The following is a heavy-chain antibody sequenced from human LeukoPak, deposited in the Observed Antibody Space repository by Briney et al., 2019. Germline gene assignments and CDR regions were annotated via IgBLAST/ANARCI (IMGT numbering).Heavy chain of an antibody. D-gene: IGHD2-15*01. Sequence: GGSLRLSCAASGFTFRTYSMNWVRQPPGKGLEWVSYISSNGGTIEYADSVKGRFTISRDNAKNTLFLQMNSLTAEDTAVYYCARGLGGQNDCWGQGTLVAVSS. J-gene: IGHJ4*02. CDR1: GFTFRTYS. CDR2: ISSNGGTI. V-gene: IGHV3-48*04. CDR3: ARGLGGQNDC.